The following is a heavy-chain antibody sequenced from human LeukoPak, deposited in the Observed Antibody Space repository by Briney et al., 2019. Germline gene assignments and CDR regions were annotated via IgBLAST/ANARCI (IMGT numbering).Heavy chain of an antibody. J-gene: IGHJ4*02. CDR2: IYTSGST. Sequence: PSETLSLTCTVSGGSISSYYWSWIRQPAGKGLEWIGRIYTSGSTNYNPSLKSRVTVSVDTSKNQFSLKLSSVTAADTAVYYCGREGGGWVLLWGGYFDYWGQGTLVTVSS. CDR3: GREGGGWVLLWGGYFDY. D-gene: IGHD1-26*01. CDR1: GGSISSYY. V-gene: IGHV4-4*07.